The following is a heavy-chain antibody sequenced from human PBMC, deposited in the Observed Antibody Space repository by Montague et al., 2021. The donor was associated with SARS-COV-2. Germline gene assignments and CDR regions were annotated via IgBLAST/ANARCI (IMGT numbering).Heavy chain of an antibody. Sequence: SETLSLTCTVSGGSISGYYESWIRQSPWQGLGWVAYVCVGESPNYNPTLSSRGTVSVDTSKSQFSLKLNSVTAADTALYYCARHRIYLGEAWWGQGTLVTVSS. CDR1: GGSISGYY. CDR3: ARHRIYLGEAW. CDR2: VCVGESP. V-gene: IGHV4-59*08. J-gene: IGHJ4*02. D-gene: IGHD3-16*01.